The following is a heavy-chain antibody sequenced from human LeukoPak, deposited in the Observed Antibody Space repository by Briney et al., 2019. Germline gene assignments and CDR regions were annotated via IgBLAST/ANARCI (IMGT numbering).Heavy chain of an antibody. V-gene: IGHV3-15*01. CDR1: GLIFNDAW. CDR2: IKSKTHGGTV. J-gene: IGHJ4*02. Sequence: GGSLRLSCAASGLIFNDAWMTWVRQAPGKGLEWVGRIKSKTHGGTVEYTAPVKGRFTISRDDSKNTLYLQMNSLKTEDTAVYYCTTDPVGGSGFDYWGQGTLVTISS. CDR3: TTDPVGGSGFDY. D-gene: IGHD3-10*01.